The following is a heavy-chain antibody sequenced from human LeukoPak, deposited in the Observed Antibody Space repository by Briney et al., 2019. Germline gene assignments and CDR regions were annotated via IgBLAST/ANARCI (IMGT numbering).Heavy chain of an antibody. Sequence: PSETLSLTCAVYGGSITGYYWSWIRQPPGKGLEWVGEIHYTGATSYNPSLKSRVTISIDTSKNQFSLKLSSVTAADTAVYYCARDLVTVTKGFDIWGQGTMVSVSS. CDR2: IHYTGAT. D-gene: IGHD4-17*01. CDR3: ARDLVTVTKGFDI. J-gene: IGHJ3*02. CDR1: GGSITGYY. V-gene: IGHV4-34*01.